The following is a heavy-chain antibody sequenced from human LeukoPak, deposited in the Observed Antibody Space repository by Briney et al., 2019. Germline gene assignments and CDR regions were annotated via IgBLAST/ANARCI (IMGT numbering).Heavy chain of an antibody. CDR3: ARAVGIAAAIAFDY. V-gene: IGHV1-69*13. D-gene: IGHD6-13*01. CDR1: GGTFSSYA. CDR2: IIPIFGTA. Sequence: SVKVSCKASGGTFSSYAISWVRQAPGQGLKWMGGIIPIFGTANYAQKFQGRVTITADESTSTAYMELSSLRSEDTAVYYCARAVGIAAAIAFDYWGQGTLVTVSS. J-gene: IGHJ4*02.